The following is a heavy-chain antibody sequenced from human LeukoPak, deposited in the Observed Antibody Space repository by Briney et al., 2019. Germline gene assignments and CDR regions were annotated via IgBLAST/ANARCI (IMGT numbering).Heavy chain of an antibody. Sequence: GGSLRLSCAASGFTFSNAWMSWVRQAPGKGLDWVGRIKSRTDGGTTDYAAPVKGRFTISRDDSKNTLYLQMNSLKTEDTAVYYCTTKGGHYGSGSSTFDYWGQGTLVTVSS. CDR3: TTKGGHYGSGSSTFDY. D-gene: IGHD3-10*01. CDR1: GFTFSNAW. V-gene: IGHV3-15*01. J-gene: IGHJ4*02. CDR2: IKSRTDGGTT.